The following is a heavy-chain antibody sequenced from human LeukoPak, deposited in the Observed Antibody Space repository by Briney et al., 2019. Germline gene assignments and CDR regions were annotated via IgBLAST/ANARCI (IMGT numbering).Heavy chain of an antibody. V-gene: IGHV3-21*01. CDR1: GFTFSTYG. CDR2: ISSSSSHT. D-gene: IGHD3-22*01. CDR3: ARDLGYYYDSSVR. Sequence: GGSLRLSCAASGFTFSTYGMNWVRQAPGNRLEWVSSISSSSSHTWYASSMKGRFTISRDNAKNSLYLQMNSLRAEDTAVYYCARDLGYYYDSSVRWGQGTLVTVSS. J-gene: IGHJ4*02.